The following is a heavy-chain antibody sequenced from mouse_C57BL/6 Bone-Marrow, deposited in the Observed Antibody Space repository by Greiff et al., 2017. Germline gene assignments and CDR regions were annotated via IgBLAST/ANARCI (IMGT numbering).Heavy chain of an antibody. D-gene: IGHD1-1*01. J-gene: IGHJ3*01. CDR3: ARYYGSSPGFAY. CDR1: GFTFSDYG. CDR2: ISSGSSTI. V-gene: IGHV5-17*01. Sequence: EVQRVESGGGLVKPGGSLKLSCAASGFTFSDYGMHWVRQAPEKGLEWVAYISSGSSTIYYADTVKGRFTISRDNAKNTLFLQMTSLRSEDTAMYYCARYYGSSPGFAYWGQGTLVTVSA.